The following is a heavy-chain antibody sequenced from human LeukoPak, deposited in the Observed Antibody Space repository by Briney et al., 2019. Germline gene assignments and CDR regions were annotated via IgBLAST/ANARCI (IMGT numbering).Heavy chain of an antibody. Sequence: SETLSLTCTVSGGSVSSSTYYWGWIRQPPGKGLEWIGTIYYSGSTYYTPSLKSRVTISVDTSKNQFSLKLSSVTAADTAVYYCARQGRGGRFYFDYWGQGTLVTVSS. CDR3: ARQGRGGRFYFDY. CDR2: IYYSGST. V-gene: IGHV4-39*01. D-gene: IGHD3-10*01. J-gene: IGHJ4*02. CDR1: GGSVSSSTYY.